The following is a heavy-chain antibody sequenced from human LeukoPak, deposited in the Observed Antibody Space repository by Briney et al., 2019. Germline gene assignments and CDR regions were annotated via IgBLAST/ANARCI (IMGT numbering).Heavy chain of an antibody. V-gene: IGHV3-53*01. J-gene: IGHJ4*02. D-gene: IGHD1-26*01. CDR3: ARFIVGAIDYRGY. CDR2: IYSGGST. Sequence: GGSLRLSCAASGFTVSSNYMSWVRQAPGKGLEWVSVIYSGGSTYYADSVKGRFTISRDNSKNTLYLQMNSLRAEDTAVYYCARFIVGAIDYRGYWGQGTLVTVSS. CDR1: GFTVSSNY.